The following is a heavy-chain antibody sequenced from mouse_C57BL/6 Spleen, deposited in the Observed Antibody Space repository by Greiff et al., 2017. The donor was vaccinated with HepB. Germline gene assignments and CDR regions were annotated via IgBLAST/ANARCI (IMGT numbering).Heavy chain of an antibody. D-gene: IGHD1-1*01. CDR1: GYTFTSYD. V-gene: IGHV1-85*01. Sequence: QVQLQQSGPELVKPGASVKLSCKASGYTFTSYDINWVKQRPGQGLEWIGWIYPRDGSTKYNEKFKGKATLTVDTSSSTAYMELHILTSEDSAVYCGARSGYYGSSSWYFDVWGTGTTVTVSS. CDR2: IYPRDGST. J-gene: IGHJ1*03. CDR3: ARSGYYGSSSWYFDV.